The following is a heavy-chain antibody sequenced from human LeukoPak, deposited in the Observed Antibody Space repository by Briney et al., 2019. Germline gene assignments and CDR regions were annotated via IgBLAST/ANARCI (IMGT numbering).Heavy chain of an antibody. V-gene: IGHV3-20*04. J-gene: IGHJ4*02. D-gene: IGHD1-20*01. CDR3: ARGGYNWNPVYFDY. CDR1: GFTFDDYG. Sequence: GGSLRLSCAASGFTFDDYGMSWVRQAPGKGLEWVSGINWNGGSTGYADSVKGRFTISRDNSKNTLYLQMNSLRAEDTAVYYCARGGYNWNPVYFDYWGQGTLVTVSS. CDR2: INWNGGST.